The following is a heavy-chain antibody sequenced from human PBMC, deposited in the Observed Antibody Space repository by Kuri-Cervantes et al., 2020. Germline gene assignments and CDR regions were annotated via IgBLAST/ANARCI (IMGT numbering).Heavy chain of an antibody. J-gene: IGHJ4*02. D-gene: IGHD3-16*01. CDR3: ARGAVPGGAYYFDP. CDR1: GFTFSDYS. V-gene: IGHV3-71*01. CDR2: IRNKANGGTT. Sequence: GGSLRLACAVSGFTFSDYSMSWVRQAPGKVREWVGFIRNKANGGTTEWTTAGKGRFTISRDDAKSITYLQMNSLIAEETAVYYCARGAVPGGAYYFDPWGQGTLVTVSS.